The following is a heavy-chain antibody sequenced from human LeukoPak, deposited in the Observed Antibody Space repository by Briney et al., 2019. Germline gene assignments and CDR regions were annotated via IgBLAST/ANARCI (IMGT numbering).Heavy chain of an antibody. CDR1: GYTFTMYY. J-gene: IGHJ4*02. Sequence: ASVKVSCKASGYTFTMYYIHWVRQAPGQGLEWMGMINPSDGATTYAQRFQGRVTMTRDMSTTTVYMDLRSLRSDDTAVYYCARGGAIAAAGRPFGYWGQGTLVTVSS. CDR3: ARGGAIAAAGRPFGY. V-gene: IGHV1-46*01. D-gene: IGHD6-13*01. CDR2: INPSDGAT.